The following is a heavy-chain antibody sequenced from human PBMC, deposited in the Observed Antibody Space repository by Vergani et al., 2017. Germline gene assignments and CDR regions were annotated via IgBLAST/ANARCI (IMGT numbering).Heavy chain of an antibody. V-gene: IGHV3-9*01. CDR2: ISWNSGSI. CDR1: GFTFDDYA. J-gene: IGHJ6*02. Sequence: VQLVESGGGVVQPGRSLRLSCAASGFTFDDYAMHWVRQAPGKGLEWVSGISWNSGSIGYADSVKGRFTISRDNAKNSLYLQMNSLRAEDTALYYCAKDIGLGGYNYYYGMDVWGQGTTVTVSS. CDR3: AKDIGLGGYNYYYGMDV. D-gene: IGHD3/OR15-3a*01.